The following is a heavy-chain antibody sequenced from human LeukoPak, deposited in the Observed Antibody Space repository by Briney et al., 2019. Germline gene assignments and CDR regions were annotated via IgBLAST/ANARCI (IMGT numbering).Heavy chain of an antibody. V-gene: IGHV4-59*01. Sequence: SETLSLTCTVSGGSISSYYWSWIRQPPGKGLEWIGYIYYSGTTDYNPSLKSRVTISVDTSKNQFSLKLSSVTAADTAVYYSATRGTKYYYYGLDVWGQGTTVTVSS. D-gene: IGHD2-8*01. CDR3: ATRGTKYYYYGLDV. CDR2: IYYSGTT. J-gene: IGHJ6*02. CDR1: GGSISSYY.